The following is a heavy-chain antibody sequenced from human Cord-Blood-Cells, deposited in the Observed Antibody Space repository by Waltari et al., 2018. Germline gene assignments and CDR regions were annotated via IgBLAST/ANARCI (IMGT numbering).Heavy chain of an antibody. Sequence: QVQLVQSGAEVKKHGASVKVSCKVSGYTLTELSMHWLRQAPGKGIEWMGGCDTEDGKQIYAQKFQGRVTSTEDTSTDTAYMELSSLRSEDTAVYYCETLREQQLFRFEFLFDYWGQGTLVTVSS. J-gene: IGHJ4*02. D-gene: IGHD6-13*01. V-gene: IGHV1-24*01. CDR1: GYTLTELS. CDR2: CDTEDGKQ. CDR3: ETLREQQLFRFEFLFDY.